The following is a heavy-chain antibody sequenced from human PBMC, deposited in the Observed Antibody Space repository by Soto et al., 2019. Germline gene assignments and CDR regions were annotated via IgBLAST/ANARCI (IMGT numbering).Heavy chain of an antibody. CDR1: GGCISSYY. CDR2: IYYSGRT. V-gene: IGHV4-59*01. J-gene: IGHJ4*02. Sequence: PSETLSLTCTVSGGCISSYYWSWIRQPPGKGLEWIGYIYYSGRTNYNPSIKSRVTISVDTSKKQFSLKLSSVTVSDTAVYFCARIPLYYYDSSGYPSWGQGTLVTVS. CDR3: ARIPLYYYDSSGYPS. D-gene: IGHD3-22*01.